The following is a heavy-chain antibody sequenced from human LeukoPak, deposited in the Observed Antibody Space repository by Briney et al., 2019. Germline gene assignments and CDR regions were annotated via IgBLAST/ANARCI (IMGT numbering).Heavy chain of an antibody. CDR1: GFTFSSYG. CDR2: TYSNGST. Sequence: PGGSLRLSCAASGFTFSSYGMNWVRQAPGKGLEWVSITYSNGSTFYADSVKGRFTVSRDIFKNILSLQMNSLRAEDTAKYYCARDFCGSDACPFRDDAFDLWGQGTMVTVSS. J-gene: IGHJ3*01. V-gene: IGHV3-53*01. CDR3: ARDFCGSDACPFRDDAFDL. D-gene: IGHD2-21*02.